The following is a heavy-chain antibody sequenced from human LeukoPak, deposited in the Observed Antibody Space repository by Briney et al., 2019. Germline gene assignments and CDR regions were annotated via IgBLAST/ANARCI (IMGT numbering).Heavy chain of an antibody. CDR2: MYPGDSDT. CDR1: GYNFTSYW. J-gene: IGHJ4*02. CDR3: ARAYYGSSGFDY. D-gene: IGHD3-10*01. V-gene: IGHV5-51*01. Sequence: GESLKISCKGTGYNFTSYWIGWVRQMPGKGPEGMGIMYPGDSDTRYSPSFQGQVTISADKSITTAYVQWSSLKASDTAMYYCARAYYGSSGFDYWGQGTLVTVSS.